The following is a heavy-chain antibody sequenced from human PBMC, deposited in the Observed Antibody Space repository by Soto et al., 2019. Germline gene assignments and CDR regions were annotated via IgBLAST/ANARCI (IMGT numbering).Heavy chain of an antibody. CDR1: GFTFNNYA. CDR3: AKDPNGDYVDAFEF. D-gene: IGHD4-17*01. CDR2: ISASGSRT. J-gene: IGHJ3*01. Sequence: GGSLRLSCAASGFTFNNYAMSWVRKAPGKGLEWVSGISASGSRTYYADSVTGRFTISRDMSKNMLSLQMNSLRVEDTAVYFCAKDPNGDYVDAFEFGGQGTMVTVSS. V-gene: IGHV3-23*01.